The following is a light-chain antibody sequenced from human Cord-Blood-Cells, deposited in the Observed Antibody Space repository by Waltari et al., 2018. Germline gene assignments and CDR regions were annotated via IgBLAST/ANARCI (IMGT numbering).Light chain of an antibody. V-gene: IGLV7-46*01. CDR3: LLSYSGARGV. CDR2: DTS. J-gene: IGLJ3*02. Sequence: QAVVTQEPSLTVSPGGTFTLTCGSSTGAATSGPHPSWFQQKPGQAPRTLIYDTSNKHSWTPALFSGSLLGGKAALTRSGAQPEDEAEYYCLLSYSGARGVFGGGTKLTVL. CDR1: TGAATSGPH.